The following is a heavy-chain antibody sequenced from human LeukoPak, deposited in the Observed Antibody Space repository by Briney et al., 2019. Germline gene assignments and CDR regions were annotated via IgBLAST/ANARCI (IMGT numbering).Heavy chain of an antibody. CDR1: GGSFSGYY. V-gene: IGHV4-59*01. D-gene: IGHD6-13*01. Sequence: SETLSLTCAVYGGSFSGYYWSWIRQPPGKGLEWIGYIHYSGSTNYNPSLKSRVTISVDTSKNQFSLILSSVTTADTAVYYCAREVVAAAGTVDYWGQGTLVTVSS. CDR2: IHYSGST. CDR3: AREVVAAAGTVDY. J-gene: IGHJ4*02.